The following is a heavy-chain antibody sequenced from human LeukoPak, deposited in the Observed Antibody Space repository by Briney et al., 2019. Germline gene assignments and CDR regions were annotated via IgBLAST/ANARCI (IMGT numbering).Heavy chain of an antibody. Sequence: ASVKVSCKASGYTFTSYGISWVRQAPGQGLEWMGGIIPIFGTANYAQKFQGRVTITADKSTSTAYMELSSLRSEDTAVYYCARSGVEYSSSSPFDYWGQGTLVTVPS. CDR3: ARSGVEYSSSSPFDY. CDR1: GYTFTSYG. V-gene: IGHV1-69*06. J-gene: IGHJ4*02. CDR2: IIPIFGTA. D-gene: IGHD6-6*01.